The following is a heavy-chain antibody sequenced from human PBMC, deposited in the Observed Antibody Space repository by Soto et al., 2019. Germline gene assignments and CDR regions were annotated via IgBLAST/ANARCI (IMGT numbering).Heavy chain of an antibody. J-gene: IGHJ3*01. CDR2: VSGDGGAT. CDR3: ARDGTGVSFDF. CDR1: GFAFATYA. D-gene: IGHD1-26*01. V-gene: IGHV3-23*01. Sequence: DVQLLESGGGLVQSGGSLRLSCAASGFAFATYAMSWFRQAPGKGLEWVSAVSGDGGATFYADSVEGRFTISRDNSKNTLFLQMYNLRVEDTAIYYCARDGTGVSFDFWGQGTMVAVSS.